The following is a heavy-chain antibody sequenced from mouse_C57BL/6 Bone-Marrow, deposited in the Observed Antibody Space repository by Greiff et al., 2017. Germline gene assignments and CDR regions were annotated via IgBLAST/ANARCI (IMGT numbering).Heavy chain of an antibody. Sequence: QVQLQQPGAELVKPGASVKMSCKASGYTFTSYWITWVKQRPGQGLEWIGDIYPGSGSTNYNEKFKSKATLTVDTSSSTAYMQLSSLTSEDSAVYYCARSLYYCGSSCYAMDYWGQGTSVTVSS. CDR3: ARSLYYCGSSCYAMDY. CDR2: IYPGSGST. J-gene: IGHJ4*01. D-gene: IGHD1-1*01. CDR1: GYTFTSYW. V-gene: IGHV1-55*01.